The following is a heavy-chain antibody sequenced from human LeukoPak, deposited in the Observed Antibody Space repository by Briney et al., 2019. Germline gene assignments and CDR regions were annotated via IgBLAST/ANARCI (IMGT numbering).Heavy chain of an antibody. CDR2: ISSSSRYI. CDR3: ARWDYSYCILPPA. CDR1: GLHFNNSN. V-gene: IGHV3-21*01. Sequence: GGALTVSCAGSGLHFNNSNLNWVGQAAGQGLGLVSSISSSSRYIYYADSVKGRFTISRDNAKNSLYLQMNSLRAEDTAAYNCARWDYSYCILPPAWGQGTTVTVSS. J-gene: IGHJ6*02. D-gene: IGHD5-18*01.